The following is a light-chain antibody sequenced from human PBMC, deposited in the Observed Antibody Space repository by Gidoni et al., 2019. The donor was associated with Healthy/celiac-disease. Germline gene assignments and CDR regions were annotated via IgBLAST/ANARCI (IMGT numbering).Light chain of an antibody. CDR3: QQYRT. J-gene: IGKJ1*01. CDR2: KAS. V-gene: IGKV1-5*03. Sequence: QKPGKAPKLLIYKASSLESGVPSRFSGSGSGTEFTLTISSLQPDDFATYYCQQYRTFGHGTKVEIK.